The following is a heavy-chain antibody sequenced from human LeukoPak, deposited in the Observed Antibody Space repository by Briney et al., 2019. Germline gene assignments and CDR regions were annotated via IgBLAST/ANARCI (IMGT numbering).Heavy chain of an antibody. J-gene: IGHJ3*02. D-gene: IGHD6-19*01. Sequence: QPGGSLRLSCAASGFTFRSYGMHWVRQAPGKGLEWVAVISYDGSNKYYADSVKGRFTISRDNSKNTLYLQMNSLRAEDTAVYYCAVVAGTNAFDIWGQGTMVTVSS. CDR1: GFTFRSYG. CDR3: AVVAGTNAFDI. CDR2: ISYDGSNK. V-gene: IGHV3-30*03.